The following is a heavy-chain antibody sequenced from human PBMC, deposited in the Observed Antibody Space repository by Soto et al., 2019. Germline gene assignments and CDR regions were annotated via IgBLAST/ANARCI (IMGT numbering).Heavy chain of an antibody. V-gene: IGHV3-33*01. Sequence: QVQLVESGGGVVQPGRSLRLSCAASGFTFSSYGMHWVRQAPGXXXXXXXXXXYDGSNKYYADSVKGRFTISRDNSKNTLYLQMNSLRAEDTAVYYCAREAPTSYDFWSGYPYYFDYWGQGTLVTVSS. CDR1: GFTFSSYG. J-gene: IGHJ4*02. D-gene: IGHD3-3*01. CDR2: XXYDGSNK. CDR3: AREAPTSYDFWSGYPYYFDY.